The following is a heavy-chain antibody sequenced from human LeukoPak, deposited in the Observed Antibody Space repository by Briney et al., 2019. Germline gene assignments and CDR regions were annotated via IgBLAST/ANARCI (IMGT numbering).Heavy chain of an antibody. CDR3: ARAPRCNTESCNSWFDP. CDR2: INVNT. CDR1: GNSFNTYG. Sequence: GASVKVSCKASGNSFNTYGISWLRQAPGKGLNWMGWINVNTKYARKFQGRVTMTTDTSTSTAYMELRSLRSDDTAVYFCARAPRCNTESCNSWFDPWGQGTLVTVSS. J-gene: IGHJ5*02. V-gene: IGHV1-18*01. D-gene: IGHD2/OR15-2a*01.